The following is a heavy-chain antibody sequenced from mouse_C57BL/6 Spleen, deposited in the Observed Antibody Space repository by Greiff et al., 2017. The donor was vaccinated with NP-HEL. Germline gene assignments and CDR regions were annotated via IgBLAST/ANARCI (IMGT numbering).Heavy chain of an antibody. Sequence: VQLQQPGAELVKPGASVKMSCKASGYTFTSYWITWVKQRPGQGLEWIGDIYPGSGSTNYNEKFKGKATLTADKSSSTAYMQLNSLTSEDSAVYFCARSSYFDYWGQGTTLTVSS. V-gene: IGHV1-55*01. J-gene: IGHJ2*01. CDR2: IYPGSGST. CDR1: GYTFTSYW. CDR3: ARSSYFDY.